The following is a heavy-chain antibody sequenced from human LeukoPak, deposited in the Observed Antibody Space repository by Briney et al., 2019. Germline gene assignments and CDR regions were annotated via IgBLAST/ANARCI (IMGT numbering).Heavy chain of an antibody. J-gene: IGHJ4*02. CDR2: ISGSGGST. CDR3: AKDGHDFWSGYFVPPGFDY. D-gene: IGHD3-3*01. Sequence: GGSLRLSCAASGFTFSSYAMSWVRQAPGKGLEWVSAISGSGGSTYYADSVKGRFTISRDNSKNTLYLQMNSLRAEDTAVCYCAKDGHDFWSGYFVPPGFDYWGQGTLVTVSS. V-gene: IGHV3-23*01. CDR1: GFTFSSYA.